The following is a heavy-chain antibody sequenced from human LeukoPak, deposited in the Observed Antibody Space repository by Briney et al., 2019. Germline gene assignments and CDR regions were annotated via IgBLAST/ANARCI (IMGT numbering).Heavy chain of an antibody. J-gene: IGHJ6*02. Sequence: GGSLRLSCAASGFTFSSYGMHWVRQAPGKGLEWVAFIRYDGSNKYYADSVKGRFTISRDNSKNTLYLQMNSLRAEDTAVYYCASERIAAAGPYYYYGMDVWGQGTTVTVSS. V-gene: IGHV3-30*02. D-gene: IGHD6-13*01. CDR1: GFTFSSYG. CDR2: IRYDGSNK. CDR3: ASERIAAAGPYYYYGMDV.